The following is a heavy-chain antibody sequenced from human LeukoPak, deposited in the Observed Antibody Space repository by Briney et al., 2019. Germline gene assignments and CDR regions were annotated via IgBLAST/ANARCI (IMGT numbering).Heavy chain of an antibody. J-gene: IGHJ4*02. CDR3: ARRKYYYGSGSASFDY. CDR2: IYYSGST. CDR1: GGSVSSGSYC. D-gene: IGHD3-10*01. V-gene: IGHV4-61*01. Sequence: SETLSLTCTVSGGSVSSGSYCWSWIRQPPGKGLEWIGYIYYSGSTNYNPSLKSRVTISVDTSKNQFSLKLSSVTAADTAVYYCARRKYYYGSGSASFDYWGQGTLVTVSS.